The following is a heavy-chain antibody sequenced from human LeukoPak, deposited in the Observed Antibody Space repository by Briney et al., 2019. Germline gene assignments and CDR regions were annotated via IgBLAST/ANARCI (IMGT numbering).Heavy chain of an antibody. CDR2: ISGYNGNT. J-gene: IGHJ4*02. V-gene: IGHV1-18*01. Sequence: ASEKVSCKASGYSFTSYGISWVRQAPGQGLEWMGWISGYNGNTKYAQKFRGRVTMTTDTSTTTAYMDLRSLRSDDTAVYYCAIADPSLNYYGSGSSFGYWGQGTLVTVSS. CDR1: GYSFTSYG. CDR3: AIADPSLNYYGSGSSFGY. D-gene: IGHD3-10*01.